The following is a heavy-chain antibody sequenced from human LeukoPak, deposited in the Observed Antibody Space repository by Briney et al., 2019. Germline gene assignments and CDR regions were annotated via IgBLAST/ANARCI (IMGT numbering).Heavy chain of an antibody. CDR1: GFTFSEYY. Sequence: GGSLRLSRAASGFTFSEYYMSWVRQAPRKGLEWGSYISSSGSTIYYADSVKGRFTISRDNAKNSLYLQMNSLRAEDTAVYYCARERRYYDSSGYYSYFDYWGRGTLVTVSS. D-gene: IGHD3-22*01. J-gene: IGHJ4*02. CDR2: ISSSGSTI. V-gene: IGHV3-11*01. CDR3: ARERRYYDSSGYYSYFDY.